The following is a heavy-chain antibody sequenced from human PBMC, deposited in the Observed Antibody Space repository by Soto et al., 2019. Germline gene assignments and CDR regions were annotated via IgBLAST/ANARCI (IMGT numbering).Heavy chain of an antibody. CDR1: GFTFSSYA. V-gene: IGHV3-30-3*01. CDR2: ISYDGSNK. CDR3: ARDQVAARPVLDY. D-gene: IGHD6-6*01. J-gene: IGHJ4*02. Sequence: GGSLRLSCAASGFTFSSYAMHWVRQAPGKGLEWVAVISYDGSNKYYADSVKGRFTISRDNSKNTLYLQMNSLRAEDTAVYYCARDQVAARPVLDYWGQGTLVTVSS.